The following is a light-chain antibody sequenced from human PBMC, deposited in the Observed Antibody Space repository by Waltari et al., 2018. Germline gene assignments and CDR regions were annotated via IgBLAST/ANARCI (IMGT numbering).Light chain of an antibody. CDR1: SSDIGGYKY. Sequence: QSALTQPASVSGSPGQSITISCTGTSSDIGGYKYVSWYQQHPGKAPKLRIYEVRNRPSVVSKRSSGSKSGNTAPLTISGLQAEDEANYYCSSSASGSAPVVFGGGTKLAVL. J-gene: IGLJ2*01. CDR2: EVR. CDR3: SSSASGSAPVV. V-gene: IGLV2-14*01.